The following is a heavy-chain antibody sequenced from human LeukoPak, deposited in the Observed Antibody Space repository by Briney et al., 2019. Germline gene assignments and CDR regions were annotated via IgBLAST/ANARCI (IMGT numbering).Heavy chain of an antibody. V-gene: IGHV1-46*01. CDR2: INPSNGYT. CDR3: ARLAVAQTGLFDY. CDR1: GYIFTSYY. J-gene: IGHJ4*02. Sequence: ASVKVSCKASGYIFTSYYMHWVRQAPGQGLEWMGIINPSNGYTTYAQKFQGRVTMTRDTSTSTVYMELSSLRSADTAVYYCARLAVAQTGLFDYWGQGTLVTVSS. D-gene: IGHD6-19*01.